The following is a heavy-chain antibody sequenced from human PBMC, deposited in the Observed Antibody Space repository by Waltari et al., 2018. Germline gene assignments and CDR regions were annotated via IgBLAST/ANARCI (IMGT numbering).Heavy chain of an antibody. CDR2: MKPNSGNT. J-gene: IGHJ5*02. D-gene: IGHD2-2*01. CDR3: ARGAVPGKGANWFDP. CDR1: GYTFTNYD. Sequence: QVQLVQSGAEVKKPGASVKVSCKASGYTFTNYDINWVRQATGQGLEWMGWMKPNSGNTGYAQKFQDRVIMTTDTSISTAYMELSSLRSEDTAVYYCARGAVPGKGANWFDPWGQGTLVIVSS. V-gene: IGHV1-8*01.